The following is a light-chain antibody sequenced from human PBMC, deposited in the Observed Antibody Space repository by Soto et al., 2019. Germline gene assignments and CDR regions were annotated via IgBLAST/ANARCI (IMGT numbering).Light chain of an antibody. V-gene: IGKV1-5*03. CDR3: QQSYSTPLT. CDR2: KAS. Sequence: DIQMTQSPSTLSGSVGDRVTITCRASQTISSWLAWYQQKPGKAPKLLIYKASTLKSGVPSRFSGRGSGTEFTLTLSSLQPDDFATYYCQQSYSTPLTFGGGTKVDIK. CDR1: QTISSW. J-gene: IGKJ4*01.